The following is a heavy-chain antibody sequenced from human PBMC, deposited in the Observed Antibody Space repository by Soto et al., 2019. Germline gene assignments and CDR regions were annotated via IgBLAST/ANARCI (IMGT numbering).Heavy chain of an antibody. V-gene: IGHV3-74*01. J-gene: IGHJ6*02. CDR1: GFTFSSYW. CDR2: INSDGSST. Sequence: PGGSLRLSCAASGFTFSSYWMHWVRQAPGKGLVWVSRINSDGSSTSYADSVKGRFTISRDNAKNTLYLQMNSLRAEDTAVYYCARPRDPYYYYGMDVWGQGTKVTSP. CDR3: ARPRDPYYYYGMDV.